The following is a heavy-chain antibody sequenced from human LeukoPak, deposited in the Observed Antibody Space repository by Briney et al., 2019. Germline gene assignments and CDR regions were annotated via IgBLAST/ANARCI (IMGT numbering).Heavy chain of an antibody. CDR2: ISGSGSYS. J-gene: IGHJ4*02. V-gene: IGHV3-23*01. CDR3: AKWKVADTSGCFDY. Sequence: GGSLRLSCAASGFTFSSYAMSWVRQAPGKGLEWISGISGSGSYSYYADSVKGRFTISRDNSKNTLYLQMNSPRAEDTAVYYCAKWKVADTSGCFDYWGQGTLVTVSS. CDR1: GFTFSSYA. D-gene: IGHD6-19*01.